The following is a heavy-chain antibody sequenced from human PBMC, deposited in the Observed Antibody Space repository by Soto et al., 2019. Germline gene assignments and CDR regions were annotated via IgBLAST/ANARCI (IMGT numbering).Heavy chain of an antibody. J-gene: IGHJ4*02. CDR3: ARDSGYCSDGSCQIEGPIDY. Sequence: QVQLVQSGAEVKKPGSSVKVSCKASGGTFSTYTISWVRQAPGQGLEWMGRIIPILGIAHYAQKFQGRVTITADKSTSTAYMELSSLRSEDTAVYYCARDSGYCSDGSCQIEGPIDYWGQGTLVTVSS. CDR1: GGTFSTYT. CDR2: IIPILGIA. V-gene: IGHV1-69*08. D-gene: IGHD2-15*01.